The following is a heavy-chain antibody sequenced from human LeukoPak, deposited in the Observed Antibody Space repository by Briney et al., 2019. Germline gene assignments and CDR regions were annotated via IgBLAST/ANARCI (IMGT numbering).Heavy chain of an antibody. V-gene: IGHV4-59*01. D-gene: IGHD6-13*01. Sequence: SETLSLTCTVSGGSICSYYWSWIRQPPGKGLEWIGYIYYSGSTNYNPSLKSRVTISVDTSKNQFSLRLSSVTAADTAVYYCARGSSSWYGTTFDYWGQGTLVTVSS. J-gene: IGHJ4*02. CDR3: ARGSSSWYGTTFDY. CDR2: IYYSGST. CDR1: GGSICSYY.